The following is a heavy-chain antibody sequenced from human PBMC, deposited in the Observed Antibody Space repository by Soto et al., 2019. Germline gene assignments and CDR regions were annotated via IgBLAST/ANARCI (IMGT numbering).Heavy chain of an antibody. V-gene: IGHV4-59*01. CDR3: ARGPNSNRYYYYYYMDV. J-gene: IGHJ6*03. D-gene: IGHD4-4*01. CDR2: IYYSGST. Sequence: SETLSLTCTVSGGSISSYYWSWIRQPPGKGLEWIGYIYYSGSTNYNPSLKSRVTISVDTSKNQFSLKLSSVTAADTAVYYCARGPNSNRYYYYYYMDVWGKGTTVTVSS. CDR1: GGSISSYY.